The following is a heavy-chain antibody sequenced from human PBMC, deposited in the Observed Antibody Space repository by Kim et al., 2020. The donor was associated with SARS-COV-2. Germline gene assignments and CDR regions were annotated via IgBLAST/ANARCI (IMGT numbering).Heavy chain of an antibody. D-gene: IGHD6-13*01. CDR3: AKDGAAAYYYYMDV. CDR2: ISGSGGST. J-gene: IGHJ6*03. Sequence: GGSLRLSCAASGFTFSSYAMSWVRQAPGKGLEWVSAISGSGGSTYYADSVKGRFTISRDNSKNTLYLQMNSLRAEDTAVYYCAKDGAAAYYYYMDVWGKGTTVTVSS. CDR1: GFTFSSYA. V-gene: IGHV3-23*01.